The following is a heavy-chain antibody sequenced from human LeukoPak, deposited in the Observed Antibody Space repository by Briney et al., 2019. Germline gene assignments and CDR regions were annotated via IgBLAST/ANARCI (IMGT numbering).Heavy chain of an antibody. Sequence: SVKVSCKVSGYTLTELSMHWVRQAPGKGLEWMGGFDPEDGETIYAQKFQGRVTMTEDTSTDTAYMELSSLRSEDTAVYYCATGIVAKQYYYDSSGYWFDPWGQGTLVTVSS. CDR2: FDPEDGET. CDR1: GYTLTELS. D-gene: IGHD3-22*01. V-gene: IGHV1-24*01. CDR3: ATGIVAKQYYYDSSGYWFDP. J-gene: IGHJ5*02.